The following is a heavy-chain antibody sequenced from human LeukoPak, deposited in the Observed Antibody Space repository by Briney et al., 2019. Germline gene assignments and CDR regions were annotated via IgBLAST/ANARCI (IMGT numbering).Heavy chain of an antibody. CDR2: IYPGDSDT. Sequence: GESLKISCKGSGYSFTSYWIGWVRQMPGKGLEWMGIIYPGDSDTRYSPSFQGQVTISADKSISTAYLQWSSLKASDTAMYYCARQVRGYCSSTSCLNWFDPWGQGTLVTVSS. D-gene: IGHD2-2*01. CDR3: ARQVRGYCSSTSCLNWFDP. J-gene: IGHJ5*02. CDR1: GYSFTSYW. V-gene: IGHV5-51*01.